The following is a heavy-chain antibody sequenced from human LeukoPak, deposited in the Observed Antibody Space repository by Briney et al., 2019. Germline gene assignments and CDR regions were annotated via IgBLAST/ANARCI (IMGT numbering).Heavy chain of an antibody. J-gene: IGHJ6*03. CDR2: IKSKTDGGTT. CDR1: GFTFSNAW. D-gene: IGHD3-10*01. CDR3: TTDALMVRGVISYMDV. V-gene: IGHV3-15*01. Sequence: GGSLRLSCAASGFTFSNAWMCWVRQAPGKGLEWVGRIKSKTDGGTTDYAAPVKGRFTISRDDSKNTLYLQMNSLKTEDTAVYYCTTDALMVRGVISYMDVWGKGTTVTVSS.